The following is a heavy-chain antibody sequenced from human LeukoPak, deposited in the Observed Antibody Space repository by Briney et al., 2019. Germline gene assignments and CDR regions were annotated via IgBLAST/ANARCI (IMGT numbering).Heavy chain of an antibody. Sequence: ALETLSLTCSVSSVSINGYCWSWIRQSAGKGLEWLGRFYFSGSSDYNPSLKSRVSMSIDTSQNHFYLRLTSVTAADTGVYFCAREVNEKHDAFDMWGQGTMVAVSS. CDR1: SVSINGYC. D-gene: IGHD2-8*01. V-gene: IGHV4-4*07. CDR3: AREVNEKHDAFDM. CDR2: FYFSGSS. J-gene: IGHJ3*02.